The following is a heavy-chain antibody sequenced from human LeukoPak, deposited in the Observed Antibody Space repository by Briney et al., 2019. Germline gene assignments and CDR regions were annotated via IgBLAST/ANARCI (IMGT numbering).Heavy chain of an antibody. CDR1: GGSITNYY. CDR2: IYYTGNT. Sequence: PSETLSLTCTVSGGSITNYYWNWIRQTPGRGLDWIGYIYYTGNTNYNPSLKSRVTISVDTSKNQFSLNLSSVTTADTAVYYCARGGLAVAQDAFDVWGQGTMVTVS. V-gene: IGHV4-59*13. J-gene: IGHJ3*01. CDR3: ARGGLAVAQDAFDV. D-gene: IGHD6-19*01.